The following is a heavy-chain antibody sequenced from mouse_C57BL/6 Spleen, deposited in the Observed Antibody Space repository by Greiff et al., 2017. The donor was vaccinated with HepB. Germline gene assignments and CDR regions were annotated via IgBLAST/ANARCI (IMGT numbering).Heavy chain of an antibody. CDR2: ISDGGSYT. CDR3: AREGITTVDWFAY. V-gene: IGHV5-4*01. D-gene: IGHD1-1*01. J-gene: IGHJ3*01. Sequence: EVKLQESGGGLVKPGGSLKLSCAASGFTFSSYAMSWVRQTPEKRLEWVATISDGGSYTYYPDNVKGRFTISRDNAKNNLYLQMSHLKSEDTAMYYCAREGITTVDWFAYWGQGTLVTVSA. CDR1: GFTFSSYA.